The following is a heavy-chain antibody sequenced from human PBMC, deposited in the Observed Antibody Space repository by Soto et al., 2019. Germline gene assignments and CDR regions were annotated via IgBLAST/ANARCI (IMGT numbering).Heavy chain of an antibody. CDR1: GFTFSSYA. CDR2: ISGSGVST. V-gene: IGHV3-23*01. J-gene: IGHJ4*02. Sequence: GGSLRLSCAASGFTFSSYAMSWVSQDRGKGLEWVCAISGSGVSTYYADSVKGRFTISRANAKNTLYLQMNSLRAEDTAVYYCAKDITIFGVVIYPSFDYGGQGTLVTVSS. CDR3: AKDITIFGVVIYPSFDY. D-gene: IGHD3-3*01.